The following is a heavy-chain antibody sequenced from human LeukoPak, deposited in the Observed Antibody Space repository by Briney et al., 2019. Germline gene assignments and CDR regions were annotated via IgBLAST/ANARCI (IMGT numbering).Heavy chain of an antibody. V-gene: IGHV1-18*01. CDR2: ISADSGNT. Sequence: ASVNVSCKASGYNFGIFGMSWVRQAPGQGLEWMGWISADSGNTNYAQKLQGRVTMTTDTSTSTAYLGLASLRSDDTAVYYCARVGAVVPAGWVRPGGQGTLVTLPS. D-gene: IGHD2-2*01. CDR3: ARVGAVVPAGWVRP. CDR1: GYNFGIFG. J-gene: IGHJ5*02.